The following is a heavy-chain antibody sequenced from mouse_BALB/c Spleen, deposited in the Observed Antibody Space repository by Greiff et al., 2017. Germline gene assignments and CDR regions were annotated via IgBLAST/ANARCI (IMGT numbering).Heavy chain of an antibody. CDR2: ISSGSSTI. J-gene: IGHJ4*01. CDR1: GFTFSSFG. V-gene: IGHV5-17*02. D-gene: IGHD1-2*01. CDR3: ARWTTATPYYAMDY. Sequence: EVMLVESGGGLVQPGGSRKLSCAASGFTFSSFGMHWVRQAPEKGLEWVAYISSGSSTIYYADTVKGRFTISRDNPKNTLFLQMTSLRSEDTAMYYCARWTTATPYYAMDYWGQGTSVTVSS.